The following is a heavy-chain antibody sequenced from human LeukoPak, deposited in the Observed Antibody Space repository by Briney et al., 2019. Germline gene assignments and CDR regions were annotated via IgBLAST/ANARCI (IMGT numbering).Heavy chain of an antibody. CDR3: AKRGVVIRVVLVGFHKEAYYFDS. Sequence: GGSLRLSCAVSGITLSNYGMSWVRQAPGKGLEWVAGISGSGGRTSYADSVKGRFTISRDSPKNTLYLQMNSLRAEDTAVYFCAKRGVVIRVVLVGFHKEAYYFDSWGQGALVTVSS. CDR2: ISGSGGRT. V-gene: IGHV3-23*01. D-gene: IGHD3-10*01. CDR1: GITLSNYG. J-gene: IGHJ4*02.